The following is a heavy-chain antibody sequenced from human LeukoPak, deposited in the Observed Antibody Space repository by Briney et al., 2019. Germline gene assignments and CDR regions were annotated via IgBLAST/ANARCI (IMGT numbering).Heavy chain of an antibody. V-gene: IGHV3-21*01. CDR3: GRDFSN. D-gene: IGHD3-3*01. CDR2: ITTSGKYI. Sequence: GGSLRLSCAASGFTFSSHAMVWVRQAPGKGLEWVSSITTSGKYIFYAGSVKGRFTISRDDAKNSLYLQMNSLRAEDTAVYYCGRDFSNWGQGTMVILSS. CDR1: GFTFSSHA. J-gene: IGHJ4*02.